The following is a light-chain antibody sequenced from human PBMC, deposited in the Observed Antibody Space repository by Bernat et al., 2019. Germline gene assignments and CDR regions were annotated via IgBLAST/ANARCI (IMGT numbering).Light chain of an antibody. V-gene: IGLV2-23*02. Sequence: ALTQPASVSGSPGQSITISCTGTSSDVGSYNLVSWYQQHPGKAPKLMIYEVSKRPSGVSNRFSGSKSGNTASLTISGLQAEDEADYYCCSYAGSSTLVFGGGTKLTVL. CDR2: EVS. CDR1: SSDVGSYNL. J-gene: IGLJ2*01. CDR3: CSYAGSSTLV.